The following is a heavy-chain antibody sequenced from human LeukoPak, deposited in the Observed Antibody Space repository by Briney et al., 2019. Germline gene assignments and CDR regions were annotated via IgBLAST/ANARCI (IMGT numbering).Heavy chain of an antibody. J-gene: IGHJ4*02. V-gene: IGHV4-59*01. Sequence: SETLSLTCPVSGGSISSYYWSWIRQPPGKGLEWIGYIYYSGSTNYNPSLKSRDTISVDTSKNQCSLKLSSVTAAETAVYYCATPSSGWYERFDYWGQETLDSVSS. CDR3: ATPSSGWYERFDY. CDR2: IYYSGST. D-gene: IGHD6-19*01. CDR1: GGSISSYY.